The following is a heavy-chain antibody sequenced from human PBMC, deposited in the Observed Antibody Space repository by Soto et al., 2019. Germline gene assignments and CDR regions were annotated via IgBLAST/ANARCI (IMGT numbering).Heavy chain of an antibody. CDR2: IIPIPGIA. V-gene: IGHV1-69*02. J-gene: IGHJ6*03. CDR3: ARGLYQLLRSTGYNYYYYMDV. D-gene: IGHD2-2*01. CDR1: GGTFSSYT. Sequence: GASVKVSCKASGGTFSSYTISWVRQAPGQGLEWMGRIIPIPGIANYAQKFQGRVTITADKSTSTAYMELSSLRSEDTAVYYCARGLYQLLRSTGYNYYYYMDVWGKGTTVTVSS.